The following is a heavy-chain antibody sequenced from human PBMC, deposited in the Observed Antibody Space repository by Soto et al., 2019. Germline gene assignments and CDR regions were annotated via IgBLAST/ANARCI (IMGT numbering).Heavy chain of an antibody. J-gene: IGHJ4*02. Sequence: GESLKISCKGSGYSFTSYWISWVRQMPGKGLEWMGRIDPSDSYTNYSPSFQGHVTISADKSISTAYLQWSSLKASDTAMYYCAREEYYYDSSGRDGGPSVDYWGQGTLVTVSS. D-gene: IGHD3-22*01. CDR3: AREEYYYDSSGRDGGPSVDY. V-gene: IGHV5-10-1*01. CDR2: IDPSDSYT. CDR1: GYSFTSYW.